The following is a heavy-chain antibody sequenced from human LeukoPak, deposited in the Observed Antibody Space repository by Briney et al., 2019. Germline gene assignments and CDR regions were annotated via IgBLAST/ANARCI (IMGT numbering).Heavy chain of an antibody. CDR3: ASDTTNYDYGGTRGKFDY. CDR2: ISSSSSTI. V-gene: IGHV3-48*02. Sequence: GGSLRLSCAASGFTFSSYSMNWVRQAPGKGLEWVSYISSSSSTIYYADSVKGRFTISRDNAKNSLYLQMNSLRDEDTAVYYCASDTTNYDYGGTRGKFDYWGQGTLVTVSS. CDR1: GFTFSSYS. D-gene: IGHD4-23*01. J-gene: IGHJ4*02.